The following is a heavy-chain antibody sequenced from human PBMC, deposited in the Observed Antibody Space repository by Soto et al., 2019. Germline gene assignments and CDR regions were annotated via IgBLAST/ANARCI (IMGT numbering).Heavy chain of an antibody. CDR1: GFTVSNYH. D-gene: IGHD3-10*01. Sequence: EVPLVESGGGLVQPGESLRLSCAASGFTVSNYHMTWVRQAPGKGLEWVSAVYADGATSHADSVKDRFTVSRDNSRNTLNLQMGGLRAEDTAVYYCARSGGGLDYWGQGTLVTVSS. CDR2: VYADGAT. CDR3: ARSGGGLDY. V-gene: IGHV3-66*01. J-gene: IGHJ4*02.